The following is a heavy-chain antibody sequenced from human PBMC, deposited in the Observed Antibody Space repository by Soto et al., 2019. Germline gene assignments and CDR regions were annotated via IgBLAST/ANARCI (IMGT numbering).Heavy chain of an antibody. Sequence: SETLSLTCTVSGGSISSGDYYWSWIRQPPGKGLEWIGYIYYSGSTYYNPSLKSRVTISRDNSKNTLYLQMNSLRAEDTAVYYCARDAWYYDSSGYFAYWGQGTLVTVSS. CDR2: IYYSGST. CDR1: GGSISSGDYY. V-gene: IGHV4-30-4*01. CDR3: ARDAWYYDSSGYFAY. J-gene: IGHJ4*02. D-gene: IGHD3-22*01.